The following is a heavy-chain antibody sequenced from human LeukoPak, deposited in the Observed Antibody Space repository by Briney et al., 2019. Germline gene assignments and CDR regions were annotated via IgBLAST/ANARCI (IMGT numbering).Heavy chain of an antibody. V-gene: IGHV1-69*04. CDR2: IIPIFGIA. Sequence: ASVKVSCKASGGTFSSYAFSWVRQAPGQGLEWMGRIIPIFGIANYAQKFQGRVTITADKPTSTAYMALSSLRSEDTAVYYCARGYDILTGPPEINWSDPWGQGTLVTVSS. D-gene: IGHD3-9*01. J-gene: IGHJ5*02. CDR1: GGTFSSYA. CDR3: ARGYDILTGPPEINWSDP.